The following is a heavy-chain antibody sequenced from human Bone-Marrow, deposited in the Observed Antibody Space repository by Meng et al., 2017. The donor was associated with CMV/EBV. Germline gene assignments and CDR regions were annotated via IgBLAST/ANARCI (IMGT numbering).Heavy chain of an antibody. CDR3: ASIVGAAGYYFRVPHDY. CDR1: GFSFSSCG. V-gene: IGHV3-30*02. CDR2: IRYDGSNK. J-gene: IGHJ4*02. D-gene: IGHD1-26*01. Sequence: GESLKISCAASGFSFSSCGMHWVRQAPGKGLEWVAFIRYDGSNKYYADSVKGRFTISRDNSKNTLYLQMNSLRAEDTAVYYCASIVGAAGYYFRVPHDYWGQGTLVTVSS.